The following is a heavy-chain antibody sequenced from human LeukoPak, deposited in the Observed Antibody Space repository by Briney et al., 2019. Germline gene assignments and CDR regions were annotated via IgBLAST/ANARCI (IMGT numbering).Heavy chain of an antibody. J-gene: IGHJ6*02. V-gene: IGHV3-7*05. CDR2: INQDGGET. CDR3: ARGPYHMDV. Sequence: HPGGSLRLSCAASGFTFSNSWMTWVRQAPGKGLGWVANINQDGGETYYVDSVKGRFTISRDNAKNSLYLQMNSLRAEDTAVYFCARGPYHMDVWGRGTTVTVSS. CDR1: GFTFSNSW. D-gene: IGHD2-2*01.